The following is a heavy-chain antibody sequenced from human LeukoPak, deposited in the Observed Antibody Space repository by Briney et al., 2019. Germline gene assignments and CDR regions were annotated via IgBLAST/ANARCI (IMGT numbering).Heavy chain of an antibody. Sequence: SETLSLTCTVSGGSISNYCWSWIRQPPGKGLEWVGYICYTGSTNYNPSLKSRVTISVDTSKNQFSLKLSSVTAADTAVYYCARWEWGSGSYHLDAFDIWGQGTMVTVSS. CDR3: ARWEWGSGSYHLDAFDI. CDR1: GGSISNYC. J-gene: IGHJ3*02. CDR2: ICYTGST. V-gene: IGHV4-59*01. D-gene: IGHD3-10*01.